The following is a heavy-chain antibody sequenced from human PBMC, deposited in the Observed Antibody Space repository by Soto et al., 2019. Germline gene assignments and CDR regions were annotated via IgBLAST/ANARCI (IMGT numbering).Heavy chain of an antibody. Sequence: SETLSLTCTVSGGSISSYYWSWIRQPPGKGLEWIGYIYYSGSTNYNPSLKSRVTISVDTSKNQFSLKLSSVTAADTAVYYCARHTQYGSYYYYYMDVWGKGTTVTVSS. D-gene: IGHD4-17*01. CDR1: GGSISSYY. J-gene: IGHJ6*03. V-gene: IGHV4-59*08. CDR3: ARHTQYGSYYYYYMDV. CDR2: IYYSGST.